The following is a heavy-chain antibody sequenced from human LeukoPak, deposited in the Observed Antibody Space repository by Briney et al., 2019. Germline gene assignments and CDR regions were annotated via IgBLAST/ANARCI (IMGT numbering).Heavy chain of an antibody. D-gene: IGHD3-10*01. J-gene: IGHJ3*02. CDR1: GGTFSSYA. Sequence: GASVKVSCKASGGTFSSYAISWVRQAPGQGLEWMGWISAYNGNTNYAQKLQGRVTMTTDTSTSTAYMELRSLRSDDTAVYYCARSFGAVGGDAFDIWGQGTMVTVSS. V-gene: IGHV1-18*01. CDR3: ARSFGAVGGDAFDI. CDR2: ISAYNGNT.